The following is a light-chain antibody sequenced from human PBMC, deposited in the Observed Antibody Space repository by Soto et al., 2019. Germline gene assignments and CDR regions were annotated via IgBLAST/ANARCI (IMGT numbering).Light chain of an antibody. J-gene: IGKJ4*01. CDR3: QQYNNWTLT. CDR1: QSVSSN. Sequence: EIVMTQSPATLSVSPGERATLSCRASQSVSSNLAWYQQKPGQAPRLLFYGASTRATGIPARFSGSGSGTEFTLTISSLQSEDFAVYYWQQYNNWTLTFGGGTKVEIK. CDR2: GAS. V-gene: IGKV3-15*01.